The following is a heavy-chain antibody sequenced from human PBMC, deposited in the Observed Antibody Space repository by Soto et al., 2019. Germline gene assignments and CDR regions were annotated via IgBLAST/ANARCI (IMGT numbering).Heavy chain of an antibody. CDR1: GGSISSGDYY. J-gene: IGHJ6*02. Sequence: QVQLQESGPGLVKPSQTLSLTCTVSGGSISSGDYYWSWIRQPPGKGLEWIGYIYYSGSTYYNPSLKSRVTISVDTSKNQFSLKLSSVTAAXTXXXYXXXXXXXXXXXXXXXXXWXQGTTVTVSS. CDR2: IYYSGST. CDR3: XXXXXXXXXXXXXXXX. V-gene: IGHV4-30-4*01. D-gene: IGHD3-10*01.